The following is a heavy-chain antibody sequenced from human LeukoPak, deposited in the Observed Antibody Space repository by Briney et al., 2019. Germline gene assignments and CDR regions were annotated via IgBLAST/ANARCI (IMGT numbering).Heavy chain of an antibody. CDR1: GITFSSYT. CDR2: ISSTSSYM. J-gene: IGHJ3*02. D-gene: IGHD1-26*01. Sequence: PGGSLRLSCAASGITFSSYTMNWVRQAPGKGLEWVSSISSTSSYMYYADSVKGRFTISRDNAESSLYLQMNSLRAEDTAVYYCARGIKWEVPLDIWGQGTVVTVSS. V-gene: IGHV3-21*01. CDR3: ARGIKWEVPLDI.